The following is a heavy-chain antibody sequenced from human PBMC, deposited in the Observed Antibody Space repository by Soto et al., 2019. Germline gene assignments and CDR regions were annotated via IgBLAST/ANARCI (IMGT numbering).Heavy chain of an antibody. CDR2: ISSSSTI. Sequence: PGVSLRLSCAASGFTFSSYSMNWVRQAPGKGLEWVSYISSSSTIYYADSVKGRFTISRDNAKNSLYLQMNSLRDEDTAVYYCARDKKRITIFGAVPDSFVIWGQGTMVSVS. CDR3: ARDKKRITIFGAVPDSFVI. D-gene: IGHD3-3*01. CDR1: GFTFSSYS. J-gene: IGHJ3*02. V-gene: IGHV3-48*02.